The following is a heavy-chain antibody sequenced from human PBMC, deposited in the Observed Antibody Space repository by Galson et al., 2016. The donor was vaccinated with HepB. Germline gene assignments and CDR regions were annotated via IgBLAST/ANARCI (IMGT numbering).Heavy chain of an antibody. CDR3: PRSPLSIAFVRGGLDS. J-gene: IGHJ4*02. CDR1: GYTFTSYD. D-gene: IGHD3-10*02. Sequence: SVKVSCKASGYTFTSYDINWVRQATGQGLEWMGRMGPNSGDTGYTQKFQGRVTLTRNTSTSTVYMELSGLKSEDTGVYYCPRSPLSIAFVRGGLDSWGQGTLVTVSS. V-gene: IGHV1-8*01. CDR2: MGPNSGDT.